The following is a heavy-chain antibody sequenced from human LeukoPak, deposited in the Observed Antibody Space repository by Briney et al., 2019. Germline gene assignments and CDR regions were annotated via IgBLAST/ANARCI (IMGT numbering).Heavy chain of an antibody. CDR2: ISYDGRNK. D-gene: IGHD5-12*01. V-gene: IGHV3-30*18. Sequence: GGSLRLSCAASGFTFGSYGMHWVRQAPGKGLEWVAVISYDGRNKYYTDSVKGRFTISRDDSKNTLFLQMNSLRPEDTAVYYCAKGGVATVDYFDYWGQGTLVTVSS. CDR3: AKGGVATVDYFDY. CDR1: GFTFGSYG. J-gene: IGHJ4*02.